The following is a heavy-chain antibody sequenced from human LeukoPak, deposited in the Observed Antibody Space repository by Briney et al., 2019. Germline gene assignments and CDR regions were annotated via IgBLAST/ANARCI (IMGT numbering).Heavy chain of an antibody. CDR2: INAGNGNT. J-gene: IGHJ4*02. D-gene: IGHD1-26*01. V-gene: IGHV1-3*01. Sequence: EASVKVSCKASGYTFTSYAMHWVRQAPGQRLEWMGWINAGNGNTKYSQEFQGRVTITRNTSASTAYMELSSLRSEDTAVYYCARSPNYSGSYDYWGQGTLVTVSS. CDR1: GYTFTSYA. CDR3: ARSPNYSGSYDY.